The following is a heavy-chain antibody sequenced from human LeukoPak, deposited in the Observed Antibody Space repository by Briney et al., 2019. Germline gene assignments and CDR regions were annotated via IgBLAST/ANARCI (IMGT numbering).Heavy chain of an antibody. CDR2: INHSGST. CDR1: SGSFSGYY. J-gene: IGHJ4*02. D-gene: IGHD2-2*02. V-gene: IGHV4-34*01. CDR3: ARGSCSSTSCYTRGLDY. Sequence: SETLSLTCAVYSGSFSGYYWSWIRQPPGKGLEWIGEINHSGSTNYNPSLKSRVTISVDTSKNQFSLKLSSVTAADTAVYYCARGSCSSTSCYTRGLDYWGQGTLVTVSS.